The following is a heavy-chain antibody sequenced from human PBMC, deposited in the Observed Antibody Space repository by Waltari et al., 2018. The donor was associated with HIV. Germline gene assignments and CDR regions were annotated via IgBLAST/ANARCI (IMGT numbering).Heavy chain of an antibody. CDR2: IYYSGST. Sequence: QLQLQESGPGLVKPSETLSLTCTVSGGSISRRSYFWGWFRQPPGKGLEWIGSIYYSGSTYYNPSLKSRVTISVDTPKNQFSLILSSVTAADTAVYYCARRHVDTALVRWGLDDWGQGTLVTVSS. CDR3: ARRHVDTALVRWGLDD. CDR1: GGSISRRSYF. J-gene: IGHJ4*02. V-gene: IGHV4-39*01. D-gene: IGHD5-18*01.